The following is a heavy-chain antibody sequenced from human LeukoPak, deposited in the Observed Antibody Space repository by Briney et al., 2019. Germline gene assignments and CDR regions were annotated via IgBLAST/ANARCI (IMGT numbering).Heavy chain of an antibody. CDR1: GYTFTGYY. D-gene: IGHD2-8*01. CDR2: INPNSGGT. J-gene: IGHJ4*02. Sequence: ASVKVSCKASGYTFTGYYMHWVRQAPGQGLEWMGWINPNSGGTNYAQKFQGRVTMTRDTSISPAYMELSRLRSDDTAVYYCARSPHCTNGVCPFDYWGQGTLVTVSS. V-gene: IGHV1-2*02. CDR3: ARSPHCTNGVCPFDY.